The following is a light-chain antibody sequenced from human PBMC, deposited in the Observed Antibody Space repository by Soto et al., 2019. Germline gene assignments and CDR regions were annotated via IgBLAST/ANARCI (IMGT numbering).Light chain of an antibody. CDR2: KVS. V-gene: IGKV2-30*01. CDR3: MQGTHWPRT. J-gene: IGKJ2*01. Sequence: DVVMTQSPLSLPVTLGQPASISCRSSQSLVYSDGETYLNWFQQRPGQSPRRLIYKVSNRDSGVPDRVSGSGSGTDFTLKINRVEAEDVGVYYCMQGTHWPRTFGQGTKLEIK. CDR1: QSLVYSDGETY.